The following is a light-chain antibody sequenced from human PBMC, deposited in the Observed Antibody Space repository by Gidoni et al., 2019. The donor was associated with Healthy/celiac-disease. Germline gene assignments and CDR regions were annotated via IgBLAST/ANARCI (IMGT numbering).Light chain of an antibody. V-gene: IGKV1-33*01. CDR3: QQYDNHPFT. Sequence: QMTQSPSSLSASVGDRVTITCQASQGISNYLNWYQQKPGKAPKLLIYDASNLETGVPSRFSGSGSGTDFTLTISSLQPEDIATYYCQQYDNHPFTFGQGTQLEIK. CDR2: DAS. J-gene: IGKJ5*01. CDR1: QGISNY.